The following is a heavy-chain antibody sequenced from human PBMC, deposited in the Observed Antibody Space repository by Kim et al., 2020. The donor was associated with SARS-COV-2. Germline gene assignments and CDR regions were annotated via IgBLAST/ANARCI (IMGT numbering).Heavy chain of an antibody. J-gene: IGHJ3*02. CDR2: INTNTGNP. V-gene: IGHV7-4-1*02. CDR3: ARSASGGITMIEAAFDI. CDR1: GYTFTSYA. D-gene: IGHD3-22*01. Sequence: ASVKVSCKASGYTFTSYAMNWVRQAPGQGLEWMGWINTNTGNPTYAQGFTGRFVFSLDTSVSTAYLQISSLKAEDTAVYYCARSASGGITMIEAAFDIWGQGTMVTVSS.